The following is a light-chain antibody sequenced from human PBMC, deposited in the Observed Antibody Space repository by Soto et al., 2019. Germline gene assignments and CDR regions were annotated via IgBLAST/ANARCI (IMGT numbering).Light chain of an antibody. CDR1: QALGDR. CDR2: FAS. CDR3: LQAKTFPRT. Sequence: DIQLTQSPSSVSASVGDRVTITCRASQALGDRVAWVQQKPGRAPRLLIQFASTLLGGVPSRFSDSGSGTDFILTINSLQPEDFATYYCLQAKTFPRTFGQGTRVEI. J-gene: IGKJ1*01. V-gene: IGKV1-12*01.